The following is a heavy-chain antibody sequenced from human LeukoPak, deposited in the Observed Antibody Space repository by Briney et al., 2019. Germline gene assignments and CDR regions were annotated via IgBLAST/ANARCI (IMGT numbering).Heavy chain of an antibody. J-gene: IGHJ4*02. CDR2: INPSGGST. Sequence: ASVKVSCKASGYTFTSYYMHWVRQAPGQGLEWMGIINPSGGSTSYAQKFQGRVTMTRDTSTSTVYMELSSLRSEDTAVYYCAREFRDEYYYDSSGYYYDYWGQGTLVTVSS. V-gene: IGHV1-46*01. D-gene: IGHD3-22*01. CDR1: GYTFTSYY. CDR3: AREFRDEYYYDSSGYYYDY.